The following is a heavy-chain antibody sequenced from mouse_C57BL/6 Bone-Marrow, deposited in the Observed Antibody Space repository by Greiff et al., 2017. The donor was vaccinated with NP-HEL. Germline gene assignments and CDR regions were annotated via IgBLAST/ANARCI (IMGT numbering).Heavy chain of an antibody. CDR3: ASCDGYYEGFAY. CDR2: INPSNGGT. CDR1: GYTFTSYW. V-gene: IGHV1-53*01. J-gene: IGHJ3*01. D-gene: IGHD2-3*01. Sequence: QVQLQQPGTELVKPGASVKLSCKAYGYTFTSYWMHWVKQRPGQGLEWIGNINPSNGGTNYNEKFKSKATLTVDKSSSTAYMQLSSLTSEDSAVYYCASCDGYYEGFAYWGQGTLVTVSA.